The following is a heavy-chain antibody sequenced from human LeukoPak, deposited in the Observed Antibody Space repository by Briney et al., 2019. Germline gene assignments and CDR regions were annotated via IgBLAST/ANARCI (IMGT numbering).Heavy chain of an antibody. CDR1: GITFSSYA. J-gene: IGHJ6*03. V-gene: IGHV3-23*01. CDR3: AKGGGTGTTYYYYDMDV. D-gene: IGHD1-7*01. Sequence: PGGSLRLSCAASGITFSSYAMTWVRQAPGEGLEWVSTISGEGGSLYYADSVNGRFTVSRDNSKNTLYLQMNSLRAEDTAVYYCAKGGGTGTTYYYYDMDVWGKGTTVTVSS. CDR2: ISGEGGSL.